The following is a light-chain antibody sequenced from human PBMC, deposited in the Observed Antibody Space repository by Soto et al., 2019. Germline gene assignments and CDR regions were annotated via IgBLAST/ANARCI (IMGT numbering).Light chain of an antibody. J-gene: IGKJ1*01. CDR2: GAS. Sequence: VMPQSPATLFVSPGARATLSCRASQTIDNKLAWYQQRPGQAPRLLIYGASIRATGIPARFSGSGSGTEFTLTISGLQSEDFGVYYCQQYKDWRTFGQGTNVDIK. V-gene: IGKV3-15*01. CDR1: QTIDNK. CDR3: QQYKDWRT.